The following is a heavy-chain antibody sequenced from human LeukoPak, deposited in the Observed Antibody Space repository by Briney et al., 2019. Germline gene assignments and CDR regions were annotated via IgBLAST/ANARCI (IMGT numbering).Heavy chain of an antibody. CDR1: GYTLTELS. J-gene: IGHJ4*02. V-gene: IGHV1-24*01. Sequence: ASVKVSCKVSGYTLTELSMHWVRQAPGKGLEWMGGFDPEDGETIYAQKFQGRVTMTEDTSTDTAYMELSSLRSEDTAVYYCASRDDYGGNPALDYWGQGTLVTVSS. D-gene: IGHD4-23*01. CDR3: ASRDDYGGNPALDY. CDR2: FDPEDGET.